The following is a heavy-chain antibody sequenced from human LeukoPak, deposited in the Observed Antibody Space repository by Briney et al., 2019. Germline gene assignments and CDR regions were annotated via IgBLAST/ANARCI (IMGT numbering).Heavy chain of an antibody. V-gene: IGHV3-74*01. CDR2: INSDGSST. D-gene: IGHD3-16*01. J-gene: IGHJ5*02. CDR3: ARVWGDFGFDP. Sequence: PGGSLTLSCAASGFTFSSYWMHWVRQAPGKGLVWVSRINSDGSSTSYADSVKGRFTISRDNAKNTLYLQMNSLRAEDTAVYYCARVWGDFGFDPWGQGTLVTVSS. CDR1: GFTFSSYW.